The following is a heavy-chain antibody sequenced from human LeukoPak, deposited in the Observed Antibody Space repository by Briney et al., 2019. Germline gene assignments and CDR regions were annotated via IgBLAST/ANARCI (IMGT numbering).Heavy chain of an antibody. J-gene: IGHJ4*02. V-gene: IGHV4-59*01. CDR3: ARDQGYSYGSYYFDY. CDR2: IHYSGAT. CDR1: GGSISTYY. D-gene: IGHD5-18*01. Sequence: SETLSLTCTVSGGSISTYYWSWIRQPPGKGLEWIGYIHYSGATSYNPSLNSRVTVSVDTSKNQFSLKLSSVTAADTAVYYCARDQGYSYGSYYFDYWGQGTLVTVSS.